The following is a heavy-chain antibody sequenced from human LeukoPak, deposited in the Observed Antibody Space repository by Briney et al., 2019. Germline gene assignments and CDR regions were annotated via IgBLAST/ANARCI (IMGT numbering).Heavy chain of an antibody. CDR3: ATKQWLAPPPDS. V-gene: IGHV3-74*01. J-gene: IGHJ4*02. CDR1: GFTFSKYW. D-gene: IGHD6-19*01. CDR2: INTDGTVT. Sequence: GGSLRLSCAASGFTFSKYWMLWVRQALGKGLESVSRINTDGTVTTYADSVKGRFTVSRDNADNTMFLQMNSVRDEDTAVYYCATKQWLAPPPDSWGQGTPVTVSS.